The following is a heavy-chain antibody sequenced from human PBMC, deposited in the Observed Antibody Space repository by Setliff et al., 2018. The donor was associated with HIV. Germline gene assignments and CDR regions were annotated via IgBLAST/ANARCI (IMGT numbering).Heavy chain of an antibody. CDR2: ISYNASRT. CDR1: GFTFSNFA. Sequence: PGGSLRLSCAASGFTFSNFAMHWVRQAPGKGLEWVSVISYNASRTSYADSVKGRFTISRDNSKNSLYLQMNSLRAEDTAVYYCASRSDYWGQGTLVTVSS. J-gene: IGHJ4*02. CDR3: ASRSDY. V-gene: IGHV3-30*07.